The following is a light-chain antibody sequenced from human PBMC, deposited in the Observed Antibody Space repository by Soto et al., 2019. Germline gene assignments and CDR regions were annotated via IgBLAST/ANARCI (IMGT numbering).Light chain of an antibody. CDR2: GAS. V-gene: IGKV3-15*01. Sequence: EIVMTQSPVTLSLSSGDTATLSCRASQTITSNLAWYQQKPGQPPRLLIYGASTRATGIPARFSGSGSGTEFTLTITNLQSEDFAVYYCQQYSSWVTFGGGTQLEI. J-gene: IGKJ4*01. CDR3: QQYSSWVT. CDR1: QTITSN.